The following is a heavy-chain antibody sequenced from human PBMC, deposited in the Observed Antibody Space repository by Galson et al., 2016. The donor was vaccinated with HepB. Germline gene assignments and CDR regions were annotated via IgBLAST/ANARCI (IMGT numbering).Heavy chain of an antibody. CDR1: GFSFSSYS. V-gene: IGHV3-48*02. Sequence: SLRLSCAASGFSFSSYSMNWVRQAPGKGLEWVSNISSTSSPTIYYADSVKGRFTISRDNAKNSLYLQTNSLRDEDTAVYYCARGVGPAYMDVWGKGTTVTVSS. D-gene: IGHD5/OR15-5a*01. CDR3: ARGVGPAYMDV. CDR2: ISSTSSPTI. J-gene: IGHJ6*03.